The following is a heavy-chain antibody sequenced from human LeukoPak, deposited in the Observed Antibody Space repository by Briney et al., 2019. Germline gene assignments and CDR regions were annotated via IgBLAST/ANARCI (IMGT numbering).Heavy chain of an antibody. CDR3: ARDSPVVTTDYYYYYMDV. CDR1: GYTFTSYG. D-gene: IGHD4-23*01. CDR2: ISAYNGNT. J-gene: IGHJ6*03. Sequence: ASVKVSCKASGYTFTSYGISWVRQAPGQGLEWMGWISAYNGNTNYAQKLQGRVTMTTDTSTSTAYMELRSLRSDDTAVYYCARDSPVVTTDYYYYYMDVWGKGTTVTVSS. V-gene: IGHV1-18*01.